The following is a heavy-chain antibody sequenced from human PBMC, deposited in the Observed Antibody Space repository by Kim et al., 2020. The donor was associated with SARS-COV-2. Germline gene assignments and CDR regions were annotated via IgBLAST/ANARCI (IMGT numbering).Heavy chain of an antibody. CDR3: AKDVRPPEDSASSHVGYVDS. CDR2: IPYHGTYG. CDR1: GFTFSSYG. J-gene: IGHJ4*02. Sequence: GGSLRLSCAASGFTFSSYGMHWVRQAPGKGLEWVAMIPYHGTYGYYSDSVKGRFTISRDNSKNTVYLQMHNLRAEDTAVYYCAKDVRPPEDSASSHVGYVDSWEQGTRGTVAS. V-gene: IGHV3-30*02. D-gene: IGHD1-26*01.